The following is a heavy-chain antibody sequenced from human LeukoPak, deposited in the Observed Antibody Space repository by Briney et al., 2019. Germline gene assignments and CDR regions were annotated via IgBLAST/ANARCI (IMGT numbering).Heavy chain of an antibody. D-gene: IGHD2-21*01. CDR1: GYTFTSYD. J-gene: IGHJ6*02. CDR3: ARGRLIYYGMDV. Sequence: ASVKVSCKASGYTFTSYDINWVRQATGQGLEWMGWMNPNSGNTGYAQKFQGRVTMTRNTSISTAYMELGSLRSEDTAVYYCARGRLIYYGMDVWGQGTTVTVSS. CDR2: MNPNSGNT. V-gene: IGHV1-8*01.